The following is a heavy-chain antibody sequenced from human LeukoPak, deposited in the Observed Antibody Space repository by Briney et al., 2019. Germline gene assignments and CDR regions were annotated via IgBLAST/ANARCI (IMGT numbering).Heavy chain of an antibody. Sequence: GGSLRLSCAASEFTFSNYWMSWVRQAPGKGLEWVSAISGSGGSTYYADSVKGRFNISRDNSKNPLYLQMNSLRAEDTAVYYCAKQSNALRLLWFGELDYWGQGTLVTVSS. V-gene: IGHV3-23*01. CDR2: ISGSGGST. D-gene: IGHD3-10*01. CDR3: AKQSNALRLLWFGELDY. J-gene: IGHJ4*02. CDR1: EFTFSNYW.